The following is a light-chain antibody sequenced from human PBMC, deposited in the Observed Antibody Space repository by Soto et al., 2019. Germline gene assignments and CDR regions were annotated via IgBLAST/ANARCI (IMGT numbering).Light chain of an antibody. CDR3: QQYGSSPIT. J-gene: IGKJ5*01. CDR2: AAS. CDR1: QGIDSS. V-gene: IGKV1-9*01. Sequence: ILLTQSPSSLSASVGDRVTITCRASQGIDSSFAWYQQKPGKAPKLLIYAASSLQSGVPSRFSGSGSGTDFTLTISRLEPEDFAVYYCQQYGSSPITFGQGTRLAIK.